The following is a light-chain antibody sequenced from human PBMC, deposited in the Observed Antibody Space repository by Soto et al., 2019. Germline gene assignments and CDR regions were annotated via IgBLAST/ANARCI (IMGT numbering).Light chain of an antibody. J-gene: IGKJ5*01. CDR1: QSISSY. CDR2: AAS. V-gene: IGKV1-39*01. Sequence: DIQMTQSPSSLSASVGDRVTITCRARQSISSYLNWYQQKPGKAPKLLIYAASSLQSGVPSRSSGSGSGTDFTLTISSLQPEDFATYYCQQSYSTPITFGQGTRLEI. CDR3: QQSYSTPIT.